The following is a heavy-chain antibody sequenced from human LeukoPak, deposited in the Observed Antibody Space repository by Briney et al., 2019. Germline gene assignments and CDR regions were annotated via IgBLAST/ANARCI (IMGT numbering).Heavy chain of an antibody. CDR3: ARAYSGSYYDPFDY. D-gene: IGHD1-26*01. V-gene: IGHV4-39*07. CDR1: GGSISSSSYY. Sequence: PSETLSLTCTVSGGSISSSSYYWGWIRQPPGKGLEWIGSIYYSGSTYYNPSLKSRVTISVDTSKNQFSLKLSSVTAADTAVYYCARAYSGSYYDPFDYWGQGTLVTVSS. J-gene: IGHJ4*02. CDR2: IYYSGST.